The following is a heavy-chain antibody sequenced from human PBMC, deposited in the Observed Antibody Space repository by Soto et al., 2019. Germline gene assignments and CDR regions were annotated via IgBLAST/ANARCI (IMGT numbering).Heavy chain of an antibody. V-gene: IGHV3-15*01. CDR1: GFTFSNAW. D-gene: IGHD3-10*01. CDR2: IKSKTDGGTT. J-gene: IGHJ4*02. CDR3: AAGRCASLLFDY. Sequence: GGSLRLSCAASGFTFSNAWMSWVRQAPGKGLEWVGRIKSKTDGGTTDYAAPVKGRFTISRDDSKNTLYLQMNSLKTDATAVYYCAAGRCASLLFDYWGQGTLVTVSS.